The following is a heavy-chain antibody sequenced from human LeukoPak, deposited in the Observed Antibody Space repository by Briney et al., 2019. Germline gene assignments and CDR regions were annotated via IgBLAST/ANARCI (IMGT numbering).Heavy chain of an antibody. V-gene: IGHV3-21*04. CDR2: ISSSSSYI. J-gene: IGHJ4*02. CDR1: GFTFSSYS. Sequence: GGSLRLSCAASGFTFSSYSMNWVRQAPGKGLEWVSSISSSSSYIYYADSVKGRFTISRDNAKNSLYLQMNSLRAEDTAVYYCAKESLYDFWSGYPMYYFDYWGQGTLVTVSS. D-gene: IGHD3-3*01. CDR3: AKESLYDFWSGYPMYYFDY.